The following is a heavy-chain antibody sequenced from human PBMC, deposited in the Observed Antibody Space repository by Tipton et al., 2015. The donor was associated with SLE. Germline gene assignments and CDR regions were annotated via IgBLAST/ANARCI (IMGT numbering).Heavy chain of an antibody. J-gene: IGHJ3*02. CDR2: IYYTGKT. CDR3: ASGQWELRGAFDI. D-gene: IGHD1-26*01. Sequence: LRLSCTVSGGSISSDYWSWIRQPPGKGLEWIGYIYYTGKTNYNPSLQSRVIISIDTSRTHFSLKLSSVTAADTAIYYCASGQWELRGAFDIWGQGTMVTVSS. V-gene: IGHV4-59*01. CDR1: GGSISSDY.